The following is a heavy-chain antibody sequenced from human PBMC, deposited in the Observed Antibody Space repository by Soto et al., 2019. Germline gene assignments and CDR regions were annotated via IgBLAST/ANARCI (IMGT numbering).Heavy chain of an antibody. D-gene: IGHD3-22*01. CDR1: GFAFISYA. CDR3: AKDGLNYYDSSGYRY. CDR2: ISGSGGST. V-gene: IGHV3-23*01. Sequence: WGSLRLSCAASGFAFISYAMSWVRQAPGKGLEWVSAISGSGGSTYYADSVKGRFTISRDNSKNTLYLQMNSLRAEDTAVYYCAKDGLNYYDSSGYRYWGQGTLVTVSS. J-gene: IGHJ4*02.